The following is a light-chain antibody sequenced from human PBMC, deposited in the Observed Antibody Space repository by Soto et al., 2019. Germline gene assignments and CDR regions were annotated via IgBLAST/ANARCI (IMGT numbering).Light chain of an antibody. J-gene: IGKJ5*01. CDR2: NAS. CDR3: QQRGDWPPIT. V-gene: IGKV3-11*01. CDR1: QSVSTF. Sequence: EIVMTQSPAILSVSPGERATLSCRASQSVSTFLAWFQQKPGQPPRLLIYNASNRTTGIPARFSGSGSGTDFTLTISSLEPEDFAIYYCQQRGDWPPITFGQGTRLEIK.